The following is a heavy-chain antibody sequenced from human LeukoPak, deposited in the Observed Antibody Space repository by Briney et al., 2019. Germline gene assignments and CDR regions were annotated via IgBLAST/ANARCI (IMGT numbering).Heavy chain of an antibody. V-gene: IGHV3-23*01. CDR1: GFTFSSYA. D-gene: IGHD1-26*01. CDR2: ISGSGGST. J-gene: IGHJ4*02. CDR3: ARRRYSGSSQHFDY. Sequence: GGSLRLSCAASGFTFSSYAMSWVRQAPGKGLEWVSAISGSGGSTYYADSVKGRFTISRDNAKNSLYLQMNSLRAEDTAVYYCARRRYSGSSQHFDYWGQGTLVTVSS.